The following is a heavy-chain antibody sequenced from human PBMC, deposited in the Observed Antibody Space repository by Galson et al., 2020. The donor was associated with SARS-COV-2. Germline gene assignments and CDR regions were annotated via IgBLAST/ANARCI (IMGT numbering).Heavy chain of an antibody. V-gene: IGHV3-48*01. CDR2: ISRSSSTI. J-gene: IGHJ4*01. CDR1: GFSFISYS. CDR3: ASNYYDTSGQPDY. D-gene: IGHD3-22*01. Sequence: GESLKISCAASGFSFISYSMNWVRQAPGKGLEWVSYISRSSSTIYYADSVKGRFTISRDNAKNSLYLQMNSLRAEDTAVYYCASNYYDTSGQPDYWGHGTLVTVSS.